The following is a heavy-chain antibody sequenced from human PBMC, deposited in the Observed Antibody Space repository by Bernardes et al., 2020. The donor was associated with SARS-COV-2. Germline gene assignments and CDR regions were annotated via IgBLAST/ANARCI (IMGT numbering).Heavy chain of an antibody. CDR2: VYYSGST. CDR3: ASLTYSSGWSLDY. D-gene: IGHD6-19*01. Sequence: TLSLTCTVSGGSIFNYYWSWIRQPPGQGLEWIGYVYYSGSTNYNPSLKSRLTISVDTSKNQFSLKLSSVTAADTAMYYCASLTYSSGWSLDYWGQGTLVTVSS. J-gene: IGHJ4*02. CDR1: GGSIFNYY. V-gene: IGHV4-59*01.